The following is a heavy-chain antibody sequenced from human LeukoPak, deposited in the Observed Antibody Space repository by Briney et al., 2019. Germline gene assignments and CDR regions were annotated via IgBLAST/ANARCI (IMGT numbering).Heavy chain of an antibody. Sequence: PGGSLRLSCVASRFTFSSYSMTWVRRAPGTGLEWVSSISFGGGHIFYTDSVKGRFTIFRDDSKNSLYLEMNSLRAEDTAVYFCARIVLTPPCGMDVWGQGTTVTVSS. J-gene: IGHJ6*02. CDR2: ISFGGGHI. CDR3: ARIVLTPPCGMDV. CDR1: RFTFSSYS. V-gene: IGHV3-21*01. D-gene: IGHD2/OR15-2a*01.